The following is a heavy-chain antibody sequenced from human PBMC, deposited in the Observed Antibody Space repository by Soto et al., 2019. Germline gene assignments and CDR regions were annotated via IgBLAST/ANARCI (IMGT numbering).Heavy chain of an antibody. J-gene: IGHJ6*02. Sequence: QVQLVQSGAEVKKPGSSVKVSCKASGGTFSSYAISWVRQAPGQVLEWMGGLIPIFGTANYAQKFQGRVTMTAYESKSTAQMELGSLRCEYTAGYYCATRGADRPFFDYYYYGMDVWGQGTTVTVSS. V-gene: IGHV1-69*01. CDR3: ATRGADRPFFDYYYYGMDV. CDR1: GGTFSSYA. CDR2: LIPIFGTA. D-gene: IGHD6-6*01.